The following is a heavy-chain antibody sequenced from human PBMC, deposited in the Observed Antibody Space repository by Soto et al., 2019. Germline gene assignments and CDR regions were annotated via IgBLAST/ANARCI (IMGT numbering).Heavy chain of an antibody. CDR1: GFTFSTYA. Sequence: QVQVVESGGGVVQPGRSLRLSCAASGFTFSTYAMHWVRQAPGKGLEWLAVISYDGSQNYYADSVQGRFTISRDNSKNTLYLQMNSLRADDTGVYYCSREVAAPEGYYYGMDVWGQGTTVTVSS. D-gene: IGHD2-15*01. V-gene: IGHV3-30-3*01. J-gene: IGHJ6*02. CDR2: ISYDGSQN. CDR3: SREVAAPEGYYYGMDV.